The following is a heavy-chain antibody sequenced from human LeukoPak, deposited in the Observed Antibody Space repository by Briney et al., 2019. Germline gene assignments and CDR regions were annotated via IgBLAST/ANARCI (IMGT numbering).Heavy chain of an antibody. CDR2: IYYSGRT. V-gene: IGHV4-39*01. CDR3: ARRRYYDGSGYLE. D-gene: IGHD3-22*01. J-gene: IGHJ1*01. Sequence: SETLSLTCSVSGDSVSRSDSYWDWIRQPPGKGLEWIGTIYYSGRTYYSPSLKSRVTMSVDPSNNQFSLNLGSVTAADTALYYCARRRYYDGSGYLEWGQGTLLSVSS. CDR1: GDSVSRSDSY.